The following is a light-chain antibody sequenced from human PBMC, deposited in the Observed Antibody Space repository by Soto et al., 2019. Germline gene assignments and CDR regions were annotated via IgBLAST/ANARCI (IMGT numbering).Light chain of an antibody. J-gene: IGKJ1*01. V-gene: IGKV1-5*01. Sequence: IQLTQSPSSLSASVGDRVTITCRASQSINTWLAWYQQKPGKAPKVLIYDASNLESGVPSRFSGSGSGTEFTLTISSLQPDDFATYYCQQYNTYSWTFGQGTKVDIK. CDR1: QSINTW. CDR2: DAS. CDR3: QQYNTYSWT.